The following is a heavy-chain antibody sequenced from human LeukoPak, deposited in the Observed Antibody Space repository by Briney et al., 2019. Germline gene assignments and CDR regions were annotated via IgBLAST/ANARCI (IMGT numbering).Heavy chain of an antibody. CDR3: VKNTGSYVTSRSDY. J-gene: IGHJ4*02. D-gene: IGHD3-16*01. V-gene: IGHV3-9*01. Sequence: QPGGSLRLSCAASGFTFSHYWMHWVRQVPGKGLEWVSGISWSSGNKDYADSVKGRFTISRDNAKNSLYLQMDSLRPEDTALYYCVKNTGSYVTSRSDYWGQGTLVTVSS. CDR2: ISWSSGNK. CDR1: GFTFSHYW.